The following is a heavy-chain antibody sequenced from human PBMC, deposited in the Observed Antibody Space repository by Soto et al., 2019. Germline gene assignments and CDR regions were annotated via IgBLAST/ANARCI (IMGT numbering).Heavy chain of an antibody. CDR1: GYTFTSYD. Sequence: ASVKVSCKASGYTFTSYDINWVRQATGQGLEWMGWMNPNSGNTGYAQKFQGRVTMTRNTSISTAYMELSSLRSEDTAVYYCARPRTPTDFWSGYFREYGMDVWGQGTTVTVSS. CDR3: ARPRTPTDFWSGYFREYGMDV. D-gene: IGHD3-3*01. J-gene: IGHJ6*02. CDR2: MNPNSGNT. V-gene: IGHV1-8*01.